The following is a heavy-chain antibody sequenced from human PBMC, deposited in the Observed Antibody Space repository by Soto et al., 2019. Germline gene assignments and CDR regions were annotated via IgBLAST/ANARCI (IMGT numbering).Heavy chain of an antibody. CDR3: ARDLAVGATRVFFDY. CDR1: GGSFSGYY. D-gene: IGHD1-26*01. J-gene: IGHJ4*02. V-gene: IGHV4-34*01. Sequence: QVQLQQWGAGLLKPSETLSLTCAVYGGSFSGYYWSWIRQPPGKGLEWIGEINHSGSTNYNPSPKVRVTISVDTSKNQFSLKLSYVTAADTAVYYCARDLAVGATRVFFDYWGQGTLVTVSS. CDR2: INHSGST.